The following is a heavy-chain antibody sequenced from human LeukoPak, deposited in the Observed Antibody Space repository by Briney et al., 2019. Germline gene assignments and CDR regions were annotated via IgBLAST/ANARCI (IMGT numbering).Heavy chain of an antibody. J-gene: IGHJ4*02. D-gene: IGHD4-11*01. Sequence: SVTVSCKASGGTFSSYAISWVRQAHGQGLEWTGGIIPIFGTANYAQKFQGRVTITADESTSTAYMELSSLRSEATAVYYCARHVDSNYPFDYWGQGTLVTVSS. CDR2: IIPIFGTA. V-gene: IGHV1-69*01. CDR1: GGTFSSYA. CDR3: ARHVDSNYPFDY.